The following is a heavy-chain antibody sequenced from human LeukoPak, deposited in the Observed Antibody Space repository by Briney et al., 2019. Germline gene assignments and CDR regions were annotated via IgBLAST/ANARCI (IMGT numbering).Heavy chain of an antibody. CDR2: ISGSGGST. D-gene: IGHD4-17*01. V-gene: IGHV3-23*01. CDR1: GFTVSNDY. J-gene: IGHJ4*02. CDR3: AKRGFSYGDYGY. Sequence: PGGSLRLSCAASGFTVSNDYMSWVRQAPGKGLEWVSAISGSGGSTYYADSVKGRFTISRDNSKNTLYLQMNSLRAEDTAVYYCAKRGFSYGDYGYWGQGTLVTVSS.